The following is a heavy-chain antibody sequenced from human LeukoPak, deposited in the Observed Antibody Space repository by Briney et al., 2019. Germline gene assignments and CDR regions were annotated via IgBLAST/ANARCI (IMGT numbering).Heavy chain of an antibody. D-gene: IGHD3-3*01. V-gene: IGHV3-48*01. Sequence: PGGSLRLSCAASGFTFSSYSMNWVRQAPGKGLEWVSYIGSSSSTIYYADSVKGRFTISRDNAKNSLYLQMNSLRAEDTAVYYCARDRPHYDFWSGKYYNWFDPWGQGTLVTVSS. CDR2: IGSSSSTI. CDR3: ARDRPHYDFWSGKYYNWFDP. J-gene: IGHJ5*02. CDR1: GFTFSSYS.